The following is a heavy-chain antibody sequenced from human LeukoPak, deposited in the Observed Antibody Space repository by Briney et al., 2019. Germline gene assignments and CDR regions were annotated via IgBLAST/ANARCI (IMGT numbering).Heavy chain of an antibody. CDR3: ARGREQWPAHPLFDY. V-gene: IGHV4-59*01. D-gene: IGHD6-19*01. Sequence: SETLSLTCTVSGGSISSYYWSWIRQPPGKGLEWIGYIYYSGSTNYNPSLKSRVTISVDTSKNQFSLKLSSVTAADTAVYYCARGREQWPAHPLFDYWGQGTLVTVSS. J-gene: IGHJ4*02. CDR1: GGSISSYY. CDR2: IYYSGST.